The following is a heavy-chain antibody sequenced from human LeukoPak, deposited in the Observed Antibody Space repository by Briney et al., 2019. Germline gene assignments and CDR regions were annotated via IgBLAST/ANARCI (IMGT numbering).Heavy chain of an antibody. D-gene: IGHD6-13*01. V-gene: IGHV1-2*02. CDR3: AREGITAPETNWFDP. CDR1: GYTFTDYY. J-gene: IGHJ5*02. CDR2: INPNSGGT. Sequence: ASGKVSCKASGYTFTDYYMHWVRQAPGQGLEWMGWINPNSGGTNYAQKFQGRVTMTRDTSISTAYMELSRLRSDDTAVYYCAREGITAPETNWFDPWGQGTLVTVSS.